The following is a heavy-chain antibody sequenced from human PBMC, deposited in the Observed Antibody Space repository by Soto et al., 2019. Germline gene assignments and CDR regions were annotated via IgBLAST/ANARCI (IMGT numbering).Heavy chain of an antibody. CDR3: AQGPTVFGDVITFDYSYGFDV. CDR2: VSRSGRTT. D-gene: IGHD3-16*02. J-gene: IGHJ6*02. CDR1: GFTFSGYP. V-gene: IGHV3-23*01. Sequence: ESGGDLVQPGGSLRLSCAASGFTFSGYPMTWVRRAPGKGLEWVSSVSRSGRTTYYADSVKGRFSISRDNSKNTLYLQMNSLGAEDTALYSCAQGPTVFGDVITFDYSYGFDVWGQGTTVTVSS.